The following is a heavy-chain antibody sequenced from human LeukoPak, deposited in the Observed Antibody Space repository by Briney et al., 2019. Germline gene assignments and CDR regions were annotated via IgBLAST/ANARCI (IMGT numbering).Heavy chain of an antibody. Sequence: SETLSLTCTVSGGSISSGAYYWTWIRQHPGKGLEWIGYIYSSGITYYNPSLKSRVTISLDTSKNQFSLNLRSVTAADTAVYYCARDPDLQLDPFDIWGQGTMVTVSS. CDR1: GGSISSGAYY. V-gene: IGHV4-31*03. D-gene: IGHD5-24*01. J-gene: IGHJ3*02. CDR2: IYSSGIT. CDR3: ARDPDLQLDPFDI.